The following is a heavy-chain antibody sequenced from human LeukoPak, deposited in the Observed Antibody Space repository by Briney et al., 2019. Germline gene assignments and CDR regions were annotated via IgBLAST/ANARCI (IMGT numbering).Heavy chain of an antibody. CDR1: GGSFSGYY. Sequence: SETLSLTCAVYGGSFSGYYWSWIRQPPGKGLEWIGEINHSGSTNYNPSLKSRVTISVDTSKNQFSLKLSSVTAADTAVYYCARDGSSGSLGYWGQGTLVTVSS. D-gene: IGHD6-19*01. J-gene: IGHJ4*02. V-gene: IGHV4-34*01. CDR2: INHSGST. CDR3: ARDGSSGSLGY.